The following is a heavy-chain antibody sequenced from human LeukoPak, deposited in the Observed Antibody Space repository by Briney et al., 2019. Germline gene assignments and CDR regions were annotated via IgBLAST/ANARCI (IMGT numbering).Heavy chain of an antibody. V-gene: IGHV4-59*01. J-gene: IGHJ4*02. D-gene: IGHD3-9*01. CDR1: GGSISSYY. CDR2: IYYSKSN. CDR3: GRDPWLFRGGLDY. Sequence: SETLSLTCTVSGGSISSYYWSWIRQPPGKGLEWIGYIYYSKSNNYHPSLKRRVTITVDTYKNVFPVKLSSVTAADTAVYFFGRDPWLFRGGLDYWGQGTLVTVSS.